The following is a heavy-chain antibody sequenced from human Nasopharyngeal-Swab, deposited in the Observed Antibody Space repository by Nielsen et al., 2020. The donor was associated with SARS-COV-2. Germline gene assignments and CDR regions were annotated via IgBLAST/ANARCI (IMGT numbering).Heavy chain of an antibody. CDR3: AKGSATVVTGWLFHYFDY. D-gene: IGHD4-23*01. Sequence: VRQAPGKGLEWVAFIRCDGSNKYYADSVKGRFTISRDNSKNTLYLQMNSLRAEDTAVYYCAKGSATVVTGWLFHYFDYWGQGTLVTVSS. CDR2: IRCDGSNK. V-gene: IGHV3-30*02. J-gene: IGHJ4*02.